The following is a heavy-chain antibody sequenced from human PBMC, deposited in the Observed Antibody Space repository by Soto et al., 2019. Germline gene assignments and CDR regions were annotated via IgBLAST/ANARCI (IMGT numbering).Heavy chain of an antibody. CDR3: ATEPIYYNDGRAYYPPRH. CDR2: ISAHNGDT. CDR1: GYSFATYG. J-gene: IGHJ4*02. Sequence: ASVKGSCKASGYSFATYGFSWVRQAPGQGLECVGWISAHNGDTHYSQKFQGRVTLTTDTSTNTGYMELRSLTSDDTAVYFCATEPIYYNDGRAYYPPRHSGQGTLVTVSS. D-gene: IGHD3-22*01. V-gene: IGHV1-18*04.